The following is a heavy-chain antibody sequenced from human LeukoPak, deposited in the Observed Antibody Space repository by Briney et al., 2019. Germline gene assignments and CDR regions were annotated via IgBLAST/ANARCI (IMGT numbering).Heavy chain of an antibody. J-gene: IGHJ6*02. D-gene: IGHD3-3*01. CDR2: IYSGGST. CDR3: ARGSFLRFLEIYGMDV. V-gene: IGHV3-53*04. CDR1: GFTVSSNY. Sequence: PGGSLRLSCAASGFTVSSNYMSWVRQAPGKGLEWVSVIYSGGSTYYADSVKGRFTISRHNSKNTLYLQMNSLRSDDTAVYYCARGSFLRFLEIYGMDVWGQGTTVTVSS.